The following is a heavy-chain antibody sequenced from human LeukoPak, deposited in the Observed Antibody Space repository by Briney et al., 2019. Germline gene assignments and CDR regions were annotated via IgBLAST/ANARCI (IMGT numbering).Heavy chain of an antibody. D-gene: IGHD6-19*01. V-gene: IGHV3-7*01. CDR2: IKQDGSEK. CDR3: VTPAVAASYPIFDY. CDR1: GFTISSSW. J-gene: IGHJ4*02. Sequence: PGGSLRLSCAASGFTISSSWMSWVRQAPGKGLEWVANIKQDGSEKYYVDSVKGRFTISRDNAKNTVDLQVNSLRAEDTAVYYCVTPAVAASYPIFDYWGQGTLVTVSS.